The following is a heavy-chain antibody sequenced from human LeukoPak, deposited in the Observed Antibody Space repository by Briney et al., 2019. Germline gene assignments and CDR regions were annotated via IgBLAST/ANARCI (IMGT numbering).Heavy chain of an antibody. CDR1: GFTFSTYT. V-gene: IGHV3-21*01. D-gene: IGHD4-17*01. CDR2: ISSTSTYI. Sequence: GGSLRLSCAASGFTFSTYTMNWVRQAPGKGLEWVSSISSTSTYIYYADSLEGRFTISRDNAKISLYLQMNSLRAEDTAVYYCARVATVPSFDYWGQGTLVTVSS. J-gene: IGHJ4*02. CDR3: ARVATVPSFDY.